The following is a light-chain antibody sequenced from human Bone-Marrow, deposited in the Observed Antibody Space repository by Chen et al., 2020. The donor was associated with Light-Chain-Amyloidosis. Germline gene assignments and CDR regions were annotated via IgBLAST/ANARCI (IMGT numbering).Light chain of an antibody. J-gene: IGLJ3*02. Sequence: SSLLSQPSSAPLPSPQTATPACGGNNIGSTSVHWYQQTPGQAPLLVVYDDSDRPSGIPERLSGSNSGNTATLTISRVEAGDEADYYCQVWDRSSDRPVFGGGTKLTVL. CDR3: QVWDRSSDRPV. V-gene: IGLV3-21*02. CDR1: NIGSTS. CDR2: DDS.